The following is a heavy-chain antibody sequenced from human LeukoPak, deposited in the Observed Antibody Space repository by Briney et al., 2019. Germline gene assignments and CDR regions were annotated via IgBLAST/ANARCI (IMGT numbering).Heavy chain of an antibody. D-gene: IGHD6-13*01. V-gene: IGHV1-46*01. J-gene: IGHJ3*02. CDR3: ARDPPNGYIAAAGTKGPYDAFDI. Sequence: ASVKVSCKASGYTFTSYYMHWVRQAPGQGLEWMGIINPSGGSTSYAQKFQGRVTMTRDTSTSTVYMELSSLRSEDTAVYYCARDPPNGYIAAAGTKGPYDAFDIWGQGTMVTVSP. CDR2: INPSGGST. CDR1: GYTFTSYY.